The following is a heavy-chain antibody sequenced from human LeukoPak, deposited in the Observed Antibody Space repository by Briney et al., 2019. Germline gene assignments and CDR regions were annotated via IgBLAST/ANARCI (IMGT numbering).Heavy chain of an antibody. V-gene: IGHV3-23*01. CDR2: ISGSGGST. CDR1: GFTFSSYA. J-gene: IGHJ4*02. D-gene: IGHD3-22*01. Sequence: GGSLRLSCAASGFTFSSYAMSWVRQAPGKGLEWVSAISGSGGSTYYADSVKGRFTISRDNSKNTLYLQMNSLRAEDTAVYYCAKHPRIVVVINGYYFDYWGQGTLVTVSS. CDR3: AKHPRIVVVINGYYFDY.